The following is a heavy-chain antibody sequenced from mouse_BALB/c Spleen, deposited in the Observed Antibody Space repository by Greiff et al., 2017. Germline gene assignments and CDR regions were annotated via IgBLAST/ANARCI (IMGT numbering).Heavy chain of an antibody. CDR1: GYTFSSYW. Sequence: QVQLQQSGAELMKPGASVKISCKATGYTFSSYWIQWVKQRPGHGLEWIGEILPGSGSTNYNEKFKGKATFTADTSSNTAYMQLSSLTSEDSAVYYCALRLLGGYYAMDYWGQGTSVTVSS. J-gene: IGHJ4*01. CDR3: ALRLLGGYYAMDY. V-gene: IGHV1-9*01. D-gene: IGHD2-3*01. CDR2: ILPGSGST.